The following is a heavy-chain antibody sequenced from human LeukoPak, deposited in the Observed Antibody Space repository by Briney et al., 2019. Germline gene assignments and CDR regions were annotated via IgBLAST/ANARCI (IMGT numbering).Heavy chain of an antibody. J-gene: IGHJ4*02. CDR3: ARRYFDWLLSKSRNYFDY. Sequence: GASVKVSCKASGYTFTGYYMHWVRQAPGQGLEWMGWSNPNSGGTNYAQKFQGRVTMTRDTSISTAYMELSRLRSDDTAVYYCARRYFDWLLSKSRNYFDYWGQGTLVTVSS. D-gene: IGHD3-9*01. CDR2: SNPNSGGT. V-gene: IGHV1-2*02. CDR1: GYTFTGYY.